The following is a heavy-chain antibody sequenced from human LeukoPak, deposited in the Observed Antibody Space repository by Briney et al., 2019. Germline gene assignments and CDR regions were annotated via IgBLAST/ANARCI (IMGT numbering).Heavy chain of an antibody. CDR1: GITFSSYA. CDR2: ISYDGSNK. D-gene: IGHD2-2*01. CDR3: ARDRSPIVVVPAAIWIGWFDP. J-gene: IGHJ5*02. V-gene: IGHV3-30*04. Sequence: GGPLRLSCAASGITFSSYAMHWVRQAPGKGLEWVAVISYDGSNKYYADSVKGRFTISRDNSKNTLYLQMNSLRAEDTAVYYCARDRSPIVVVPAAIWIGWFDPWGQGTLVTVSS.